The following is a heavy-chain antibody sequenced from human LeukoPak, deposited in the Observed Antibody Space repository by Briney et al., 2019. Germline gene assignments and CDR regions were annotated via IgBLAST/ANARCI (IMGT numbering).Heavy chain of an antibody. CDR1: GFSFSS. J-gene: IGHJ6*04. Sequence: GGSLRLSCAASGFSFSSMNWVRQAPGKGLEWVSSISFSGTYIYYADSVKGRFTISRDNAKNSLYLQMNSLRAEDTAVYYCAELGITMIGGVWGKGTTVTISS. CDR2: ISFSGTYI. CDR3: AELGITMIGGV. D-gene: IGHD3-10*02. V-gene: IGHV3-21*01.